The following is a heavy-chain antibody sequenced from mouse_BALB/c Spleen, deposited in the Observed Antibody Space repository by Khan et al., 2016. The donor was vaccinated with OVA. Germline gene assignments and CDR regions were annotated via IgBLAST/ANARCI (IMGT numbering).Heavy chain of an antibody. CDR3: KRCLYGSSYDYYAMDY. Sequence: EVELVESGGDLVKPGGSLKLSCAASGFTFSSYGMSWVRQTPDKRLEWVAIISTRGSYTYYPDSVRGRFTISSDNVKNTLYLQMSSMKSEDTAMYYCKRCLYGSSYDYYAMDYWGQRTSVTVSS. J-gene: IGHJ4*01. V-gene: IGHV5-6*01. D-gene: IGHD1-1*01. CDR2: ISTRGSYT. CDR1: GFTFSSYG.